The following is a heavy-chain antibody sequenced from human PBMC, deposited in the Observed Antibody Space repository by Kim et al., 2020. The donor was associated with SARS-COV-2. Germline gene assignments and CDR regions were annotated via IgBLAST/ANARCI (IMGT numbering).Heavy chain of an antibody. CDR1: GFTFSSYS. D-gene: IGHD1-20*01. CDR2: ISNSSSYI. Sequence: GGSLRLSCAASGFTFSSYSMNWVRQAPGKGLEWVSSISNSSSYIYYADSVKGRFTISRDNAKNSLYLQMNSLRAEDTAVYYCARDKLTGTTLYYGMDVWGQGTTVTVSS. J-gene: IGHJ6*02. CDR3: ARDKLTGTTLYYGMDV. V-gene: IGHV3-21*01.